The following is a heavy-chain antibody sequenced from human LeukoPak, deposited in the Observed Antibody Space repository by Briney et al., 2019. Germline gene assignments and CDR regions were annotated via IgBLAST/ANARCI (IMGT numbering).Heavy chain of an antibody. CDR1: GFTFTSSA. CDR3: ARDPPRGYSV. D-gene: IGHD5-18*01. J-gene: IGHJ4*02. Sequence: AASVKVSCKASGFTFTSSAMQWVRQARGQRLEWIGWIVVGSGNTNYAQKFQGRVTMTRDTSTSTVYMELSSLRSEDTAVYYCARDPPRGYSVWGQGTLVTVSS. V-gene: IGHV1-58*02. CDR2: IVVGSGNT.